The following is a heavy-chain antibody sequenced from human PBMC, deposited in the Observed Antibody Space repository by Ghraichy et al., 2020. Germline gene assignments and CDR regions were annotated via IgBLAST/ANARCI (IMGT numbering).Heavy chain of an antibody. V-gene: IGHV3-23*01. Sequence: GGSLRLSCAASGFTFSTYAMNWIRQAPGKGLEWVSGISGSGGSAYYADSVKGRFTISRDNSKNTLDLQMDTLRAEDTAVYYCAKAYYDILTGPDYWGQGTLVTVSS. J-gene: IGHJ4*02. D-gene: IGHD3-9*01. CDR2: ISGSGGSA. CDR3: AKAYYDILTGPDY. CDR1: GFTFSTYA.